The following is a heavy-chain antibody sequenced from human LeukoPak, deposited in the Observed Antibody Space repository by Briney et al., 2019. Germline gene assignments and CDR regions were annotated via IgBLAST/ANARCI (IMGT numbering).Heavy chain of an antibody. CDR2: MNPNSGNT. CDR1: GYTFTSYY. J-gene: IGHJ4*02. V-gene: IGHV1-8*02. D-gene: IGHD6-13*01. CDR3: ARDVNSYSSSWTAYYFDY. Sequence: ASVKVSCKASGYTFTSYYMHWVRQATGQGLEWMGWMNPNSGNTGYAQKFQGRVTMTRNTSISTAYMELSSLRSEDTAVYYCARDVNSYSSSWTAYYFDYWGQGTLVTVSS.